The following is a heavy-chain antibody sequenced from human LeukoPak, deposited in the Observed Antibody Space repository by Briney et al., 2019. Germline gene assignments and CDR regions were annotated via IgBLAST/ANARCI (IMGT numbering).Heavy chain of an antibody. J-gene: IGHJ4*02. CDR2: IIPILGIA. V-gene: IGHV1-69*10. CDR3: ASGYGSGSYYVAY. CDR1: GGTFRSYA. D-gene: IGHD3-10*01. Sequence: SVTVSFQSSGGTFRSYAISWLRQAPGQGVEWMGRIIPILGIANYAQKFQGRVTITADKSTSTAYMELSSLRSEDTAVYYCASGYGSGSYYVAYWGQGTLVTVSS.